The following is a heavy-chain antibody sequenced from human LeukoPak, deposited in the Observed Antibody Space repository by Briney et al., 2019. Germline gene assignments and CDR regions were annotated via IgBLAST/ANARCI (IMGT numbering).Heavy chain of an antibody. CDR2: IYSGGST. CDR1: GFTFSSYS. Sequence: PGGSLRLSCAASGFTFSSYSMNWVRQAPGKGLEWVSVIYSGGSTYYADSVKGRFTISRDNSKNTLYLQMNSLRAEDTAVYYCARVVGATGYWGQGTLVTVSS. J-gene: IGHJ4*02. CDR3: ARVVGATGY. V-gene: IGHV3-66*01. D-gene: IGHD1-26*01.